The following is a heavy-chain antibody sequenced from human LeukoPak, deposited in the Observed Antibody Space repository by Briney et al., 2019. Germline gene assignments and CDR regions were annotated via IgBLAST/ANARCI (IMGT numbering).Heavy chain of an antibody. Sequence: ASVKVSCKASGYTFTGYYMHWVRQAPGQGLEWMGWINPNSGGTNYAQKFQGRVTMTRDTSISTAYMELSRLRSDDTAVYYCARSPGLDTAVVNRPWGQGTLITVSS. V-gene: IGHV1-2*02. D-gene: IGHD5-18*01. CDR2: INPNSGGT. CDR1: GYTFTGYY. J-gene: IGHJ5*02. CDR3: ARSPGLDTAVVNRP.